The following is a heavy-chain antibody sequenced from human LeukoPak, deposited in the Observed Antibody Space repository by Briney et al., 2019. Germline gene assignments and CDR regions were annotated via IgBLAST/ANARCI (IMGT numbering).Heavy chain of an antibody. Sequence: SETLSLTCTFSGVSISSYYWSWIRQPPGKGLEWIGYIYYSGSTNYNTCHKRRVTISVDTSKNQFSLKLSSVTAADTAVYYCARAPVAATYWFDPWGQGTLVTVSS. CDR1: GVSISSYY. D-gene: IGHD2-15*01. CDR2: IYYSGST. J-gene: IGHJ5*02. V-gene: IGHV4-59*01. CDR3: ARAPVAATYWFDP.